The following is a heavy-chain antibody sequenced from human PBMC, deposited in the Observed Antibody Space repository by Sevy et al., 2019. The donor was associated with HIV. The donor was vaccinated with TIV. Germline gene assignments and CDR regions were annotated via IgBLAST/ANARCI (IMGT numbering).Heavy chain of an antibody. Sequence: SETLSLTCTVSGGSITSLYWNWIRQPPGKGLEWIANIYYNGHINYNPSLKSRVTLSLDTSKNQFSLRLSSVTTADTAMYYCAGENAWGRGYSWGQRTLVTVSS. J-gene: IGHJ4*02. V-gene: IGHV4-59*08. D-gene: IGHD1-26*01. CDR3: AGENAWGRGYS. CDR1: GGSITSLY. CDR2: IYYNGHI.